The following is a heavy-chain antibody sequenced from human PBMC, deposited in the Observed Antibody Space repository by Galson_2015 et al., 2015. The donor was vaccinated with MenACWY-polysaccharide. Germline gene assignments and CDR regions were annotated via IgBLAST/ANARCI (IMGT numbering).Heavy chain of an antibody. CDR2: IYSGGTT. CDR1: GLPVSTNY. Sequence: SCAAPGLPVSTNYLSWVRQAPGKGLERVSVIYSGGTTDYAGSVKRRFIISRDDSKNTLYLQMNSLRGEDTAVYYCAIVFSSVTCYFDHWGQGTLVTVSS. V-gene: IGHV3-53*01. CDR3: AIVFSSVTCYFDH. D-gene: IGHD2-2*01. J-gene: IGHJ4*02.